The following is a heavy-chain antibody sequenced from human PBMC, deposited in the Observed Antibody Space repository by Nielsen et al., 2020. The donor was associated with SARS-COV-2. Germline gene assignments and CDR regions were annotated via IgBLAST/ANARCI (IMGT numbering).Heavy chain of an antibody. CDR3: ARAAGGGGIVGASN. V-gene: IGHV3-48*03. CDR1: GFTFSSYE. CDR2: ISSSVGTI. J-gene: IGHJ4*02. Sequence: GESLKISCAASGFTFSSYEMNWVRQAPGKGLEWVSYISSSVGTIYYADSVKGRFTISRDNAKNSLYLQMNSLRAEDTAVYYCARAAGGGGIVGASNWGQGTLVTVSS. D-gene: IGHD1-26*01.